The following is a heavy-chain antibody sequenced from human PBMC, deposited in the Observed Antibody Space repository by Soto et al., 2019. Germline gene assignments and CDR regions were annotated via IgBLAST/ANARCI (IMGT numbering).Heavy chain of an antibody. CDR3: ARGPAVDVGPTYFDY. CDR1: GGAISSYA. J-gene: IGHJ4*02. Sequence: QVQLVQSGADVKKPGSSVKVSCKAIGGAISSYAISWVRQAPGQGLEWMGGIIPVSGTTTYAQKFQARVTITADESTTTAYMELSSLRSEDTAVYYCARGPAVDVGPTYFDYWGQGTPVTVSP. D-gene: IGHD1-26*01. CDR2: IIPVSGTT. V-gene: IGHV1-69*01.